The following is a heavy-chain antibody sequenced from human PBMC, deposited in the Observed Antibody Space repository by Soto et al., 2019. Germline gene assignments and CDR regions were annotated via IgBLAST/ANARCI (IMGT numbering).Heavy chain of an antibody. Sequence: GGSLRLSCAASGFSFSSAWMSWVRQTPEKGLEWVGRIKSKSDGGTTDYAAPVKGRFTISRDDSENTLYLQMNSLTTEDTAVYYCTTDSFYRPVDHWGQGPRSTVSS. CDR3: TTDSFYRPVDH. J-gene: IGHJ4*02. D-gene: IGHD1-26*01. CDR2: IKSKSDGGTT. CDR1: GFSFSSAW. V-gene: IGHV3-15*01.